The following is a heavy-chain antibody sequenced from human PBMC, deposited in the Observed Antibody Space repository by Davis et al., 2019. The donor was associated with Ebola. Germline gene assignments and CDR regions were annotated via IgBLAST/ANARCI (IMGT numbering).Heavy chain of an antibody. J-gene: IGHJ6*02. CDR1: GFTFSSYA. D-gene: IGHD6-13*01. CDR3: AKEVAAADELTLYYYYGMDV. V-gene: IGHV3-23*01. Sequence: GESLKISCAASGFTFSSYAMSWVRQAPGKGLEWVSAISGSGGSTYYADSVKGRFTISRDNSKNTLYLQMNSLRAEDTAVYYCAKEVAAADELTLYYYYGMDVWGQETTVTVSS. CDR2: ISGSGGST.